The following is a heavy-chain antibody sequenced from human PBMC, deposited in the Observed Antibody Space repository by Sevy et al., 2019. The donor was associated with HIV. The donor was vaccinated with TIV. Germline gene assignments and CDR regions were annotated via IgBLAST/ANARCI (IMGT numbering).Heavy chain of an antibody. CDR2: ISGSGGIT. CDR3: AREFYYDVTGYVRGYFDY. D-gene: IGHD3-22*01. Sequence: GASLRLSCAASGFTFGSYAMSWVRQAPGKGLEWVSAISGSGGITDYADSVKGRFTFSRDDSKNTLYLQMNSLRAEDTAVYYCAREFYYDVTGYVRGYFDYWGQGTLVTVSS. V-gene: IGHV3-23*01. CDR1: GFTFGSYA. J-gene: IGHJ4*02.